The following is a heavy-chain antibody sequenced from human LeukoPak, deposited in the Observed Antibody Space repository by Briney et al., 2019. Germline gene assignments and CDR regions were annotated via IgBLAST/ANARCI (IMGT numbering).Heavy chain of an antibody. CDR2: VSPGGYT. D-gene: IGHD2-21*01. CDR3: ARIRCGRGQDVCYNH. CDR1: GVSVNDYY. V-gene: IGHV4-34*01. J-gene: IGHJ5*02. Sequence: SETLSLTCAVYGVSVNDYYWRWVRQSPEKGGEGIGEVSPGGYTNYNLSVNSRVIISTHTSANHLSLKLRSVPAADTALYYCARIRCGRGQDVCYNHWAQGTLVTVSS.